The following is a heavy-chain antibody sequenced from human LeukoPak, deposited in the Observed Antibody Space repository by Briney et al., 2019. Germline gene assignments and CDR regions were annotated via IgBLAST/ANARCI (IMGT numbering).Heavy chain of an antibody. CDR1: GGTFSSNA. Sequence: SVKVSCKASGGTFSSNAISWVRQAPGQGLEWMGRIIPILGVTDYAQKFQGRVTITADRSTSTAYMELSSLRSEDTAMYYCARETEPHYYDNHGLGNWGQGALVTVSS. CDR3: ARETEPHYYDNHGLGN. J-gene: IGHJ4*02. V-gene: IGHV1-69*04. CDR2: IIPILGVT. D-gene: IGHD3-22*01.